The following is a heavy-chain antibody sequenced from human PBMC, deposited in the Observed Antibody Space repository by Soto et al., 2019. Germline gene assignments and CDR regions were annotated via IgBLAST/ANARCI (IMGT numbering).Heavy chain of an antibody. CDR3: ARDFFEGNWNYRLDY. J-gene: IGHJ4*02. V-gene: IGHV3-30-3*01. Sequence: QPGGSLRLSCAASGFTFSSYAMHWVRQAPGKGLEWVAVISYDGSNKYYADSVKGRFTISRDNSKNTLYLQMNSLRAEDTAVYYCARDFFEGNWNYRLDYWGQGTLVTVSS. D-gene: IGHD1-7*01. CDR2: ISYDGSNK. CDR1: GFTFSSYA.